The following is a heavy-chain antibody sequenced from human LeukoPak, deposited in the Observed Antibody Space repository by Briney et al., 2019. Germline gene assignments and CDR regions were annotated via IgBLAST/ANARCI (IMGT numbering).Heavy chain of an antibody. CDR1: GGTFSSYA. V-gene: IGHV1-69*05. J-gene: IGHJ3*02. CDR3: ARAGVGALGAFDI. Sequence: SVKVSCKASGGTFSSYAISWVRQAPGQGLEWMGGIIPIFGTANYAQKFQGRVTITTDESTSTAYMELSSLRSEDTAVYYCARAGVGALGAFDIWGQGTMVTVSS. D-gene: IGHD1-26*01. CDR2: IIPIFGTA.